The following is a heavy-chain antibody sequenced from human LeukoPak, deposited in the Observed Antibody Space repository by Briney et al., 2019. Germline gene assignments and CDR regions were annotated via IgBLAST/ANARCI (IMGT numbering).Heavy chain of an antibody. CDR2: IYYSGST. CDR1: GGSISSSSYY. J-gene: IGHJ4*02. V-gene: IGHV4-39*01. D-gene: IGHD3-9*01. Sequence: PSETLSLTCTVSGGSISSSSYYWGWIRQPPGKGLEWIGSIYYSGSTYYNPSLKSRVTISVDTSKNQFSLKLSSVTAADTAVYYCARHQYDILTYRLYYFDYWGQGTLVTVSS. CDR3: ARHQYDILTYRLYYFDY.